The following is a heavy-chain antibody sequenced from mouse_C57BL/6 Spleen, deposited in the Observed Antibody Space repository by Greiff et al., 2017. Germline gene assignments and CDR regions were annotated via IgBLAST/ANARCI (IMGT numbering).Heavy chain of an antibody. CDR1: GYTFTGYW. CDR3: ARDLTTVVATNY. J-gene: IGHJ2*01. CDR2: ILPGSGGT. Sequence: QVQLQQSGAELMKPGASVKLSCKATGYTFTGYWIEWVKQRPGHGLEWIGEILPGSGGTNYNEKFKGKATFTADTSSNTAYMQLSSLTTEHSAIYSCARDLTTVVATNYWGQGTTLTVSS. V-gene: IGHV1-9*01. D-gene: IGHD1-1*01.